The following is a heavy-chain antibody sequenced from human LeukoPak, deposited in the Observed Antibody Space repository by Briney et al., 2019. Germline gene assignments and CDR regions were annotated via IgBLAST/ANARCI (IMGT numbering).Heavy chain of an antibody. Sequence: GGSLRLSCAASGFTFSSYWMNWARRAPGKGLEWVSFFYKGDSTYYAESVRGRFTISRDNSKNTLYLLMNSLIPEDTAVYYCAREVVSSPSYFDSWGQGTLVTVSS. CDR3: AREVVSSPSYFDS. D-gene: IGHD2-15*01. V-gene: IGHV3-53*01. CDR1: GFTFSSYW. J-gene: IGHJ4*02. CDR2: FYKGDST.